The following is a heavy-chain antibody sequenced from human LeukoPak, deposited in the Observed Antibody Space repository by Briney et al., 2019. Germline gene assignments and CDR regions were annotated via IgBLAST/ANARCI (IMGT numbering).Heavy chain of an antibody. Sequence: GGSLRLSCAASEFTFSSYAMSWVRQAPGKGLEWVSAISNSGGSTYYADSVKGRFTISRDNSKNTLYLQMNSLRAEDTAVYFCAKRGVVIRVILVGFHKEAYYFDSWGQGALVTVSS. CDR3: AKRGVVIRVILVGFHKEAYYFDS. J-gene: IGHJ4*02. CDR1: EFTFSSYA. CDR2: ISNSGGST. D-gene: IGHD3-22*01. V-gene: IGHV3-23*01.